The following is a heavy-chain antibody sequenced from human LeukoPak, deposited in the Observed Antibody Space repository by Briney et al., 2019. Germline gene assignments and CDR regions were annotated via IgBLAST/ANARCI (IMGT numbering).Heavy chain of an antibody. CDR1: GGSISSSNW. D-gene: IGHD1-26*01. CDR3: ARVSSGATTVDY. J-gene: IGHJ4*02. V-gene: IGHV4-4*02. CDR2: IYHSGST. Sequence: SETLSLTCAVSGGSISSSNWWSWVRQPPGKELEWIGEIYHSGSTNYNPSLKSRVTISVDKSKNQFSLKLSSVTAADTAVYYSARVSSGATTVDYWGQGTLVTVSS.